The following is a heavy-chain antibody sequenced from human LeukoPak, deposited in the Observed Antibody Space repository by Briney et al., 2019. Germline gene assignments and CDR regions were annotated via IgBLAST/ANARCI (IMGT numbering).Heavy chain of an antibody. J-gene: IGHJ5*02. D-gene: IGHD2-2*01. CDR2: ISGSGGST. V-gene: IGHV3-23*01. CDR1: GFTFSSYA. CDR3: AKGAEYADTNWFDP. Sequence: GGSLRLSCAASGFTFSSYAMSWVRQAPGRGLEWVSAISGSGGSTHYGDSAKGRFTISRDNSKNTLYLQMNSLRAEDTAVYYCAKGAEYADTNWFDPWGQGTLVTVSS.